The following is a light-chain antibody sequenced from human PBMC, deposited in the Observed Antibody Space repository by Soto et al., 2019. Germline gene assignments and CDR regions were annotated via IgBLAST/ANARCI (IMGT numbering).Light chain of an antibody. Sequence: DIQMTQSPSSLSASIGDRVTITCRASQSISSYLNWYQQKPGKAPKLLIYAASSLQSGVPSRCSGSGSGTDFTLTISSLQPEDFATYYCQQSYNTPRTFGQGTKVEIK. CDR2: AAS. J-gene: IGKJ1*01. CDR3: QQSYNTPRT. V-gene: IGKV1-39*01. CDR1: QSISSY.